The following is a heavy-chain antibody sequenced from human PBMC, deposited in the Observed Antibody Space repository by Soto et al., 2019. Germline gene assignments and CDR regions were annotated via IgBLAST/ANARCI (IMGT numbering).Heavy chain of an antibody. V-gene: IGHV4-39*01. J-gene: IGHJ4*01. Sequence: PSETLSLTCTVSGGSISSSSYYWGWIRQPPGKGLEWIGSIYYSGSTYYNPSLKSRVTISVDTSKNQFSLKLSSVTAADTAVYYCARLAVAGSFSWYFDYWGHGTLVTVSS. CDR3: ARLAVAGSFSWYFDY. D-gene: IGHD6-19*01. CDR2: IYYSGST. CDR1: GGSISSSSYY.